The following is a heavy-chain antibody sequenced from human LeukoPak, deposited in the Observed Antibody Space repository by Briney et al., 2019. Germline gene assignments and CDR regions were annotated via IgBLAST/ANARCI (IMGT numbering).Heavy chain of an antibody. J-gene: IGHJ4*02. V-gene: IGHV4-38-2*02. CDR2: IYHSGTT. D-gene: IGHD1-7*01. Sequence: SETLSLTCTVSGYSISSGYYWGWIRQPPGKGLEWIGSIYHSGTTYYDPSLKSRVTISLDTSKNQFSLKLSSVTAADTAVYYCARDTGNWNYPFDYWGQGTLVTVSS. CDR3: ARDTGNWNYPFDY. CDR1: GYSISSGYY.